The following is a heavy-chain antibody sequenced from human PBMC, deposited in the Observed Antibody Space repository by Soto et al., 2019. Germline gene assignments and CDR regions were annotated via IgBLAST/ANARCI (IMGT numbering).Heavy chain of an antibody. J-gene: IGHJ4*02. CDR2: IYYSGST. D-gene: IGHD3-3*01. CDR3: ARQPKTHTIWSGYSYYFDY. Sequence: QVQLQESGPGLVKPSQTLSLTCTVSGGSISSGDYYWSWIRQPPGKGLEWIGYIYYSGSTYYNPSLKSRVTISVYTSKNQFSLKLSSVTAADTAVYYCARQPKTHTIWSGYSYYFDYGGQGTLVPVSS. CDR1: GGSISSGDYY. V-gene: IGHV4-30-4*01.